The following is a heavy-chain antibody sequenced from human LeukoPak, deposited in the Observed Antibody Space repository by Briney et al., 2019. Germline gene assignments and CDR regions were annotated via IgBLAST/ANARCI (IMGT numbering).Heavy chain of an antibody. V-gene: IGHV1-46*01. D-gene: IGHD6-19*01. CDR3: ARDFGGSNSGSLAW. J-gene: IGHJ4*02. CDR2: INPSGGST. Sequence: ASVKVSCKASGYTFTSYGISWVRQAPGQGLEWMGIINPSGGSTSYAQKFQGRVTMTRDMSTSTVYMELSSLRSEDTAVYYCARDFGGSNSGSLAWWGQGTLVTVSS. CDR1: GYTFTSYG.